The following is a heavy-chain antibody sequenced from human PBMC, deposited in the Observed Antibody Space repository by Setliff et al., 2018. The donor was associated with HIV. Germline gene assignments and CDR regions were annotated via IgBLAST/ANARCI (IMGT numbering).Heavy chain of an antibody. Sequence: GGSLRLSCPASGFTFSSYGMHWVRQAPGKGVEWVAFIRYDGSEKYYIESVKGRFTISRDNSKKMLYLQMNSLRAEDTAVYYCARDATYYNFWSGSYDAFDVWGPGTMVTVSS. CDR2: IRYDGSEK. CDR3: ARDATYYNFWSGSYDAFDV. J-gene: IGHJ3*01. V-gene: IGHV3-30*02. D-gene: IGHD3-3*01. CDR1: GFTFSSYG.